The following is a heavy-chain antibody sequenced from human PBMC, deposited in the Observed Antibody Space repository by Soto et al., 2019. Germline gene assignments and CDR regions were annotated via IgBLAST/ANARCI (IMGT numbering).Heavy chain of an antibody. Sequence: GASVKVSCKASGYSFTSYAIHWVRQAPGQRLEWMGWINAGNSNTKYSQKFQGRVTITRDTSASTAYMELSSLRAEDTAVYYCANNVVVAATFLSRYYYYHYRMDVWGQGSKVPGSS. V-gene: IGHV1-3*01. CDR1: GYSFTSYA. J-gene: IGHJ6*02. CDR2: INAGNSNT. CDR3: ANNVVVAATFLSRYYYYHYRMDV. D-gene: IGHD2-15*01.